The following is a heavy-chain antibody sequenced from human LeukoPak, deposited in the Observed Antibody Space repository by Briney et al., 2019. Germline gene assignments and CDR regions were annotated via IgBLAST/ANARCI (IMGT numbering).Heavy chain of an antibody. CDR3: ARGRADYDFWGGYHHYMDV. Sequence: GGSLRLSCAASGFTFSSNWMHWVRQVPGKGLVWVSRIKTDGSSTSYVDSVKGRFTISRDNAKNTLYLQMNSLRAEDTAVYYCARGRADYDFWGGYHHYMDVWGKGTTVTVSS. J-gene: IGHJ6*03. D-gene: IGHD3-3*01. CDR2: IKTDGSST. V-gene: IGHV3-74*01. CDR1: GFTFSSNW.